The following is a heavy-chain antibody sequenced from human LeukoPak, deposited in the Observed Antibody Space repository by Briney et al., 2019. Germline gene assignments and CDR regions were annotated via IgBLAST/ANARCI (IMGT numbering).Heavy chain of an antibody. V-gene: IGHV3-53*01. D-gene: IGHD4-17*01. CDR2: FYSGGTT. Sequence: GGSLRLSCAASGFTVSSNYMSWVRQAPGKGLEWVSVFYSGGTTYYADSVKGRFTISRDSSKNTLYLQMNNLRADDTAMYFCARTSTVLKPFDYWGQGTLVTVSS. J-gene: IGHJ4*02. CDR1: GFTVSSNY. CDR3: ARTSTVLKPFDY.